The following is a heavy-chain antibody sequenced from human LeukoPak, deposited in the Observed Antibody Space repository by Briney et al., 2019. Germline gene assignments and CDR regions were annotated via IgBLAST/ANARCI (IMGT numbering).Heavy chain of an antibody. CDR3: AREQITIFGVEFDY. CDR1: GYTFTGYY. J-gene: IGHJ4*02. V-gene: IGHV1-2*02. D-gene: IGHD3-3*01. Sequence: ASVKVSCKASGYTFTGYYMHWVRQAPGQGLEWMGWINPNSGGTNYAQKFQGRVTMTTDTSTSTAYMELRSLRSDDTAVYYCAREQITIFGVEFDYWGQGTLVTVSS. CDR2: INPNSGGT.